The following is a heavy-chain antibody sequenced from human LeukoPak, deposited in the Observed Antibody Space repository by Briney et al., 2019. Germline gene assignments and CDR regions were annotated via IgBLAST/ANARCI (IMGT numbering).Heavy chain of an antibody. CDR3: ARDWSRVTAVAGTANWFDP. D-gene: IGHD6-19*01. Sequence: SQTLSLTCTVSGGSISSGDYYWSWIRQPPGKGLEWIGYIYYSGSSNYNPSLKSRVTISVDTSKNQFSLKLSSVTAADTAVYYCARDWSRVTAVAGTANWFDPWGQGTLVTVSS. J-gene: IGHJ5*02. CDR1: GGSISSGDYY. V-gene: IGHV4-30-4*08. CDR2: IYYSGSS.